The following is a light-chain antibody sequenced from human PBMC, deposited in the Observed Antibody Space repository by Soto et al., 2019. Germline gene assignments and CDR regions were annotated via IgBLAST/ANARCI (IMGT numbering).Light chain of an antibody. CDR1: QSINSW. V-gene: IGKV1-5*01. CDR3: QQYKNYPFN. CDR2: DAS. J-gene: IGKJ3*01. Sequence: DIHMTQSPSTLSASLGDRVSITCRASQSINSWLAWYQQKPGKAPKRLIYDASSLQSGVPSRFSGSESGAAFTLTISCLQTDGFATYYCQQYKNYPFNFGPRTKV.